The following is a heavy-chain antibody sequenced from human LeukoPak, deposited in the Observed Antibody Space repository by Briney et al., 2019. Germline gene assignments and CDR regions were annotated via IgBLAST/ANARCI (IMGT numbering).Heavy chain of an antibody. J-gene: IGHJ3*02. CDR2: ISYDGSNK. CDR1: GFTFSSYA. CDR3: ASDPNWGAFDI. D-gene: IGHD7-27*01. V-gene: IGHV3-30-3*01. Sequence: GGSLRLSCAASGFTFSSYAMHWVRQAPGKGLEWVAVISYDGSNKYYADSVKGRFTISRDNSKNTLYLQMNSLRAEDTAVYYCASDPNWGAFDIWGQGTMVTVSS.